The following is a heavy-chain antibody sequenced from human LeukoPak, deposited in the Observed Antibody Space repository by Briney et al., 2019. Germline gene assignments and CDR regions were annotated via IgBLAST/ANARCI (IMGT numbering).Heavy chain of an antibody. CDR1: GGSISSSSYY. D-gene: IGHD2-2*02. J-gene: IGHJ5*02. CDR2: IYYSGST. Sequence: SETLSPTCTVSGGSISSSSYYWGWIRQPPGKGLEWIGSIYYSGSTYYNPSLKSRVTISVDTSKNQFSLKLSSVTAADTAVYYCARIQLGYCSSTSCYNLPGVRFDPWGQGTLVTVSS. CDR3: ARIQLGYCSSTSCYNLPGVRFDP. V-gene: IGHV4-39*01.